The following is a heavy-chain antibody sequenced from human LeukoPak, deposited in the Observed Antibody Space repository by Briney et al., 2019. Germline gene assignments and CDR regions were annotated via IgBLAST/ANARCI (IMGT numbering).Heavy chain of an antibody. D-gene: IGHD1-1*01. CDR3: AALGGTNDAFDI. CDR1: GFTFSSYW. CDR2: INSDGSST. Sequence: QTGGSLRLSCAASGFTFSSYWMHWVRQAPGKGLVWVSRINSDGSSTSYADSVKGRFTISRDNAKNTLYLQMNSLRAEDTAVYYCAALGGTNDAFDIWGQGTMVTVSS. V-gene: IGHV3-74*01. J-gene: IGHJ3*02.